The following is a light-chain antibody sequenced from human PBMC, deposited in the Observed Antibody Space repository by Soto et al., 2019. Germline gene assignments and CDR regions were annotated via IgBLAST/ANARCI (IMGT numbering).Light chain of an antibody. CDR3: QQASGFPRT. CDR1: QDITKF. J-gene: IGKJ1*01. V-gene: IGKV1-12*01. CDR2: GAS. Sequence: DIQMTQSPSSVSASVGDRITITCRASQDITKFLAWYQQTPGKAPKLLIRGASTLHSGVPSRFSGSGSGNNFSLTISSLQPEDCATYYCQQASGFPRTFGQGTKVDIK.